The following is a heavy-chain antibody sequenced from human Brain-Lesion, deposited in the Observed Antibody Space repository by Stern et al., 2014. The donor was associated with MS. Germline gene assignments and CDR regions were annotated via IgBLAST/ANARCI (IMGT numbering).Heavy chain of an antibody. CDR3: ARDQRGITIFGVVTDYYYLGMDV. J-gene: IGHJ6*02. V-gene: IGHV1-2*02. Sequence: QVQLVQSGAEVKKPGASVRVSCKTSGYIFTGYYIHWVRQAPGQGLEWMAVIKPNTGGTKYAQKVQGRVTISRDKSINTHHVEMSSLTSYDTAVYYCARDQRGITIFGVVTDYYYLGMDVWGQGTTVTVSS. CDR2: IKPNTGGT. CDR1: GYIFTGYY. D-gene: IGHD3-3*01.